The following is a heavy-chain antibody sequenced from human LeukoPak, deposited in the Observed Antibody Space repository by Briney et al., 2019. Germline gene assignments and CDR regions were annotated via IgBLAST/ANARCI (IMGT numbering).Heavy chain of an antibody. J-gene: IGHJ4*02. D-gene: IGHD3-3*01. V-gene: IGHV1-69*04. Sequence: SVTVSCTSSGGTFSSYAISWVRQAPGQGLEWMGRIIPIFGIANYAQKFQGRVTITADKSTSTAYMELSSLRSEDTAVYYCASITTYPEGPYWGQGTLVTVSS. CDR1: GGTFSSYA. CDR2: IIPIFGIA. CDR3: ASITTYPEGPY.